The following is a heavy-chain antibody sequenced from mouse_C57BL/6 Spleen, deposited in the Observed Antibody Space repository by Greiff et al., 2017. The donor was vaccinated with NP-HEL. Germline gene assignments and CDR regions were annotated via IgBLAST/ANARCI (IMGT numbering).Heavy chain of an antibody. CDR1: GFTFSDYG. J-gene: IGHJ4*01. V-gene: IGHV5-17*01. CDR3: ARREVVATYYAMDY. D-gene: IGHD1-1*01. Sequence: EVQVVESGGGLVKPGGSLKLSCAASGFTFSDYGMHWVRQAPEKGLEWVAYISSGSSTIYYAATVKGRFTISRDNAKNTLFLQMTSLRAEDTAMYYCARREVVATYYAMDYWGQGTSVTVSS. CDR2: ISSGSSTI.